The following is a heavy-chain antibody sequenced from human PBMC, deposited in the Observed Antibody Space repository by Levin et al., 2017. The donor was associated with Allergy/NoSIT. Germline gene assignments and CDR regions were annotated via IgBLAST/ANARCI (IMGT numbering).Heavy chain of an antibody. CDR1: GDRFTTFW. Sequence: KGGESLKISCKTSGDRFTTFWIGWVRQMPGKGLEWMGIIYPSDSGATYTPSFRGQVVISADKSINTAYLQWDSLKASDSAMYYCARRAGGDDFVYWGQGTLVTVSS. J-gene: IGHJ4*02. CDR2: IYPSDSGA. CDR3: ARRAGGDDFVY. V-gene: IGHV5-51*01. D-gene: IGHD2-21*01.